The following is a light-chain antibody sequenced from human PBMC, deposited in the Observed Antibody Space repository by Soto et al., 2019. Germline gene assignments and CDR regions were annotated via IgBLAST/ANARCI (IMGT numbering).Light chain of an antibody. CDR2: DVN. J-gene: IGLJ2*01. CDR1: SSDVGSYPY. V-gene: IGLV2-14*01. CDR3: SSYTTSSTVV. Sequence: QSVLTQPASVSGSPGQSITFSCTGTSSDVGSYPYVSWYQQHPGKAPKLMIYDVNNRPSGVSNRFSGSKSGNTASLTISGLQAEDEADYYCSSYTTSSTVVFGGGTKLTVL.